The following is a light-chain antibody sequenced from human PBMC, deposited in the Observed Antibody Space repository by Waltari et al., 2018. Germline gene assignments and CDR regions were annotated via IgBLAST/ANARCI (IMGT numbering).Light chain of an antibody. CDR3: QSYDSSLSGVV. J-gene: IGLJ2*01. Sequence: QSVLTQPPSVSGAPGQRVTISCTGSSSNIGAGYDVHWYQQLPGTAPKLLTYGNSNRPSGVPARVFGSKSGTSASLAITGLQTEDEADYYCQSYDSSLSGVVFGGGTKLTVL. CDR1: SSNIGAGYD. CDR2: GNS. V-gene: IGLV1-40*01.